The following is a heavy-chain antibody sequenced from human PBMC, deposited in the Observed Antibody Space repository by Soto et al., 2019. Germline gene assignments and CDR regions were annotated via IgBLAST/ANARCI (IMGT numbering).Heavy chain of an antibody. CDR3: ARGREFDY. V-gene: IGHV4-34*01. CDR1: GGSFSGYY. CDR2: INHSGST. Sequence: PSETLSLTSAIYGGSFSGYYCCWIRQPPGKGLEWIGEINHSGSTNYNPSLKSRVTISVDTSKNQCSLKLSSVTAADTAVYYCARGREFDYWGQGTLVTVSS. J-gene: IGHJ4*02.